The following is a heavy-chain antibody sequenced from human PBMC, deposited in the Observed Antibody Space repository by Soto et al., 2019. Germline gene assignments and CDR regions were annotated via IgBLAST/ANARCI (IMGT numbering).Heavy chain of an antibody. CDR2: ISAYNGNT. CDR1: GYTFNSYG. CDR3: ANTGYSGYDDGY. Sequence: ASVKVSCKASGYTFNSYGMSWVRQAPGQGLEWMGWISAYNGNTNYAQKLQGRVTMTTDTSTSTAYMELRSLRSDDTAVYYCANTGYSGYDDGYWGQGTLVTVSS. D-gene: IGHD5-12*01. V-gene: IGHV1-18*01. J-gene: IGHJ4*02.